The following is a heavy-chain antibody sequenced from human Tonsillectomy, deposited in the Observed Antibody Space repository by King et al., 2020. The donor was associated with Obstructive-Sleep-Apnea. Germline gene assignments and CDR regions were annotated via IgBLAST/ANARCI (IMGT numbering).Heavy chain of an antibody. J-gene: IGHJ6*02. CDR1: GFTFGANA. V-gene: IGHV3-23*04. Sequence: VQLVESGGDLVQPGGSLRLSCAASGFTFGANAMTWVRQAPGKGREWVSGISGSGGTTHYAASVKGRFTISRDNSGNTLYLQMASLRAEDTAVYYCARVRCGGECYYNLDVWGQGTTVTVSS. CDR3: ARVRCGGECYYNLDV. CDR2: ISGSGGTT. D-gene: IGHD2-21*01.